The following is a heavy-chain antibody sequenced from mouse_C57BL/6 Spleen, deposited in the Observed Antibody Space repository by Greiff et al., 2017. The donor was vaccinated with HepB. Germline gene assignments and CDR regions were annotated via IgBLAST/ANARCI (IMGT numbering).Heavy chain of an antibody. CDR1: GYSITSDY. CDR3: ARRGGDYGTSYYFDY. Sequence: DVQLQESGPGLAKPSQTLSLTCSVPGYSITSDYWNWIRKFPGNKLEYMGYISYSGSTYYNPSLKSRISITRDTSKNQYYLQLNSVTTEETATYYCARRGGDYGTSYYFDYWGQGTTLTVSS. V-gene: IGHV3-8*01. D-gene: IGHD1-1*02. CDR2: ISYSGST. J-gene: IGHJ2*01.